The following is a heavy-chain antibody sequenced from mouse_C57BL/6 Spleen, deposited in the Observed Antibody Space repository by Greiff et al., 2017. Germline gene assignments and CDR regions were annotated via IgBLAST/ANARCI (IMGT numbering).Heavy chain of an antibody. Sequence: VHLVESGAELVRPGASVTLSCKASGYTITDYEMHWVKQTPVHGLDWIGAIDPETGGTAYNQKFKGKAILTADTSSRPAYMELRRLTSEDSAVXYCTRSIHSDAMDYWGQGTSVTVSS. CDR1: GYTITDYE. J-gene: IGHJ4*01. D-gene: IGHD2-10*02. V-gene: IGHV1-15*01. CDR2: IDPETGGT. CDR3: TRSIHSDAMDY.